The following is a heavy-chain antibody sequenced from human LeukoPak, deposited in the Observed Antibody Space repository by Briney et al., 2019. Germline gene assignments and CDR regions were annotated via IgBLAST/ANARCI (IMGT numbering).Heavy chain of an antibody. V-gene: IGHV3-48*03. D-gene: IGHD4-17*01. CDR3: ARGPYGDYGQGFDY. CDR1: GFTFSSYE. CDR2: ISSSGSTI. J-gene: IGHJ4*02. Sequence: GGSLRLSCAASGFTFSSYEMNWVRQAPGKGLEWVSYISSSGSTIYYADSVKGRFTISRDNAKNSLYLQMTSLRAEDTAVYYCARGPYGDYGQGFDYWGQGTLVTVSS.